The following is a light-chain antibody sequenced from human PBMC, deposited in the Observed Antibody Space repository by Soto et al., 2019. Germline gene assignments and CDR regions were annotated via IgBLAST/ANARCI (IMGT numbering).Light chain of an antibody. CDR3: IQGTHLYS. J-gene: IGKJ2*01. Sequence: DVVMTQSPLSLPVTLGQPASISCRSGQSLVHNDGYTYLSWFQQRPGQSPRRLISKVSNRDSGVPDRFSGSGSGTDFTLKISRVEAEDVGIYYCIQGTHLYSFGQGTKLEIK. V-gene: IGKV2-30*02. CDR2: KVS. CDR1: QSLVHNDGYTY.